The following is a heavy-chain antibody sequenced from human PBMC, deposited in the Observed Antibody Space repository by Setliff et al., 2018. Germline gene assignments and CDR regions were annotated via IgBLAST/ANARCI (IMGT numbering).Heavy chain of an antibody. D-gene: IGHD4-17*01. CDR1: GFNFGSYG. J-gene: IGHJ5*02. CDR2: IRFDGTTK. CDR3: ARDPNGDYVGAFDP. V-gene: IGHV3-30*02. Sequence: GGSLRLSCAASGFNFGSYGMHWVHQVPGKGLEWVAFIRFDGTTKYYADSVKGRFTISRDNSRNTLYLQMNSLRAEETASYYCARDPNGDYVGAFDPWGQGILVTVSS.